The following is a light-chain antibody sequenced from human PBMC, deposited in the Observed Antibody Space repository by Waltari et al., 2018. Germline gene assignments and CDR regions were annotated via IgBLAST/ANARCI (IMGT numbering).Light chain of an antibody. V-gene: IGKV3-11*01. CDR1: QDVNDY. CDR3: QQRYA. Sequence: ELVLTQSPATLSLSPVQRASLSCRASQDVNDYLAWYQQKPGQPPRLLIYDASKRATGIPARFSGSGSGTDFTLTISTLEPEDFGVYYCQQRYAFGGGTKVEI. J-gene: IGKJ4*01. CDR2: DAS.